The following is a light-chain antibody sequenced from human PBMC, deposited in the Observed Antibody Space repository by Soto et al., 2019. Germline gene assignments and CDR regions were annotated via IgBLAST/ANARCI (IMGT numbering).Light chain of an antibody. V-gene: IGKV1-5*01. CDR3: QQYNSYSEA. CDR2: DAS. J-gene: IGKJ1*01. CDR1: QNVNNW. Sequence: GDRVTITCRASQNVNNWLAWYQHKPGKAPQLLIYDASVLETGVPSRFSGSGSGTEFTLAISGLQSDDFATYYCQQYNSYSEAFGQGTKVDIK.